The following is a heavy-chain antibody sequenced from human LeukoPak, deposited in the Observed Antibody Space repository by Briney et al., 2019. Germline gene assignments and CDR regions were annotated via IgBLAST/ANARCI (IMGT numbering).Heavy chain of an antibody. CDR2: VYYTGAS. CDR1: GGSISSSSYF. CDR3: ARGAPPQN. V-gene: IGHV4-39*07. J-gene: IGHJ4*02. Sequence: PSETLSLTCTVSGGSISSSSYFWGWIRQPPGKGLEWIGSVYYTGASYYNPSLKSRVTISIDTSKNHFSLNLTSVTAADTAVYYCARGAPPQNWGQGALVTVSS.